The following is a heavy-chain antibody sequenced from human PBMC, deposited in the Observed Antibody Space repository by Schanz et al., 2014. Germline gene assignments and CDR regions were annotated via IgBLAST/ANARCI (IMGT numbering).Heavy chain of an antibody. J-gene: IGHJ4*02. D-gene: IGHD6-13*01. Sequence: VQLVESGGGVAQPGGSLRLSCAVSGFSFSSYSMSWVRQAPGKGLEWIAYISSGGTTIYYADSVKGRFTISRDNAKNSAFLQMNGLRDEDTAVYYCATETYSSSWCFDYWGQGTLVTVSS. CDR2: ISSGGTTI. V-gene: IGHV3-48*02. CDR3: ATETYSSSWCFDY. CDR1: GFSFSSYS.